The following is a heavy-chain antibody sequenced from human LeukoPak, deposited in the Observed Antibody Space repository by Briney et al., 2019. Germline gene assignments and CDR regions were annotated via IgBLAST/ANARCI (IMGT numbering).Heavy chain of an antibody. CDR3: ASREIGYYGMDV. J-gene: IGHJ6*04. CDR1: GYTFTSYG. Sequence: ASVKVSCKASGYTFTSYGISWVRQAPGQGLEWMGWISAYNGDTNCAQKLQGRVTMTTDTSTSTAYMELRSLRSDDTAVYYCASREIGYYGMDVWGKGTTVTVSS. CDR2: ISAYNGDT. D-gene: IGHD1-26*01. V-gene: IGHV1-18*04.